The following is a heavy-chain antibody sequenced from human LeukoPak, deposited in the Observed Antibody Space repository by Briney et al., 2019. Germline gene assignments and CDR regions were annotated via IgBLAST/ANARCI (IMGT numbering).Heavy chain of an antibody. V-gene: IGHV1-2*02. Sequence: ASVKVSCKASGYTFTGYYMHWVRQAPGQGLEWMGWINPNSGGTNYAQKFQGRVTMTRDTSTSTVYMELSSLRSEDTAVYYCARGFSGSYSFDYWGQGTLVIVSS. CDR1: GYTFTGYY. CDR2: INPNSGGT. CDR3: ARGFSGSYSFDY. D-gene: IGHD1-26*01. J-gene: IGHJ4*02.